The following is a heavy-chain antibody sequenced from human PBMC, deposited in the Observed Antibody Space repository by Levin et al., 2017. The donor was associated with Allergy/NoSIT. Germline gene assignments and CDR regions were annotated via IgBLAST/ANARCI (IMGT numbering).Heavy chain of an antibody. D-gene: IGHD5-12*01. CDR1: GFTFSSYA. CDR2: ISYDGSNK. V-gene: IGHV3-30-3*01. Sequence: GESLKISCAASGFTFSSYAMHWVRQAPGKGLEWVAVISYDGSNKYYADSVKGRFTISRDNSKNTLYLQMNSLRAEDTAVYYCARDSYSGYDWTYGAFDSWGQGTMVTVSS. J-gene: IGHJ3*02. CDR3: ARDSYSGYDWTYGAFDS.